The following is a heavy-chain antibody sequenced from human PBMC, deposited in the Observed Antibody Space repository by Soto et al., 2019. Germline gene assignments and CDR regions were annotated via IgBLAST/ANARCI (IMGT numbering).Heavy chain of an antibody. D-gene: IGHD2-15*01. J-gene: IGHJ4*02. Sequence: GASGKVSFKASAYTVTIYDSNWVRQVAGQGHERKGWMNTYTGNTGYEQKIRGRVTMTRNTSINTAYMELSRKRSEDTDVYYCEKFVVEVAATHFDYWGQGTLVTVSS. CDR3: EKFVVEVAATHFDY. CDR2: MNTYTGNT. V-gene: IGHV1-8*01. CDR1: AYTVTIYD.